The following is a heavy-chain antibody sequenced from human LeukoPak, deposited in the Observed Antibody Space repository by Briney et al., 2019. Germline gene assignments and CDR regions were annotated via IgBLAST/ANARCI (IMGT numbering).Heavy chain of an antibody. CDR1: GFTFSSYG. V-gene: IGHV3-30*02. Sequence: GESLRLSCAASGFTFSSYGMHWVRKAPGKGLEWVAFIRYDGSNKYYADSVKGRFTISRDNSKNTLYLQMNSLRAEDTAVYYCAKSRSDVVDYWGQGTLVTVSS. CDR2: IRYDGSNK. D-gene: IGHD3-3*01. J-gene: IGHJ4*02. CDR3: AKSRSDVVDY.